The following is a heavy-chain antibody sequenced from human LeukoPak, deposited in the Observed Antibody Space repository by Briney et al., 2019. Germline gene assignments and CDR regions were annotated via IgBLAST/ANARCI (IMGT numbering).Heavy chain of an antibody. CDR1: GGSISSYY. D-gene: IGHD6-6*01. J-gene: IGHJ6*03. CDR3: TRDRRYSSSSGTTYYHMDV. V-gene: IGHV4-4*07. Sequence: SETLSLTCTVSGGSISSYYWTWIRQPAGRGLEWIGRIASSGSTNYNPSLKTRATMSVDTSKNQFSLKLSSVTAADTAIYYCTRDRRYSSSSGTTYYHMDVWGKGTTVTVSS. CDR2: IASSGST.